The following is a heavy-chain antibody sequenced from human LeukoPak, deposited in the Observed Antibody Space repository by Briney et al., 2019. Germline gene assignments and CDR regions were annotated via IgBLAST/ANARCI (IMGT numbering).Heavy chain of an antibody. CDR3: AKDRRYFDWSSLDS. CDR2: IREDGIEK. Sequence: GGSLRLSCAASGFTFSTFWMTWVRQAPGKGLEWVANIREDGIEKYYVDSVKGRFTISRDNAKNSLYLQMNSLRAEDTAVYYCAKDRRYFDWSSLDSWGQGTLVTVSS. D-gene: IGHD3-9*01. V-gene: IGHV3-7*01. J-gene: IGHJ4*02. CDR1: GFTFSTFW.